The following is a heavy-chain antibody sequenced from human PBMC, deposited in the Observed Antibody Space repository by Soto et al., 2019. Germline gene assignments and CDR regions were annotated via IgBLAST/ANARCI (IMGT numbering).Heavy chain of an antibody. D-gene: IGHD3-22*01. CDR2: IYYSGST. CDR1: GGSISSSSYY. Sequence: SSETLSLTCTVSGGSISSSSYYWGWIRQPPGKGLEWIGSIYYSGSTYYNPSLKSRVTISVDTSKNQFSLKLSSVTAADTAVYYCARLSTMIVEAWGQGXLVTVSS. V-gene: IGHV4-39*01. J-gene: IGHJ5*02. CDR3: ARLSTMIVEA.